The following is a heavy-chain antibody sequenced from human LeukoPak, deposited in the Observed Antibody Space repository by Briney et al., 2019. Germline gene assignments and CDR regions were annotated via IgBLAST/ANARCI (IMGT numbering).Heavy chain of an antibody. CDR2: IIPIFGTA. CDR1: GGTFSSYA. J-gene: IGHJ5*02. CDR3: AKDLMRDRWFGES. D-gene: IGHD3-10*01. V-gene: IGHV1-69*13. Sequence: SVKVSCKASGGTFSSYAISWVRQAPGQGLEWMGGIIPIFGTANYAQKFQGRVTITADESTSTAYMELSSLRSEDTAVYYCAKDLMRDRWFGESWGQGTLVTVSS.